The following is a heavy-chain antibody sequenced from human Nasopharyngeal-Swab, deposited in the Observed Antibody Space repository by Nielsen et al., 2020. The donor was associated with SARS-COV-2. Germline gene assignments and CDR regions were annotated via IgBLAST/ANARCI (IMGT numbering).Heavy chain of an antibody. CDR3: ARAGDLTAYYSYYMDV. CDR1: GGSFIGYY. Sequence: SQSLSLTCAVYGGSFIGYYWSWIRQPPGKGLEWIGEVNHSGSTHYNPSLKSRVTISVDTSNNQFSLKLSSVTAADTALYYCARAGDLTAYYSYYMDVWGNGTTVTVSS. CDR2: VNHSGST. J-gene: IGHJ6*03. D-gene: IGHD2-21*02. V-gene: IGHV4-34*01.